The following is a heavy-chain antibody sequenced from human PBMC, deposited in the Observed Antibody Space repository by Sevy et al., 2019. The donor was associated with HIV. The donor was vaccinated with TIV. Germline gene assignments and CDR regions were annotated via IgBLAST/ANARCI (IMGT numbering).Heavy chain of an antibody. V-gene: IGHV3-15*01. CDR2: IKNEIEDGTT. D-gene: IGHD1-7*01. CDR3: TTDWGSGTTGVRALDL. CDR1: GFPFSDAW. J-gene: IGHJ3*01. Sequence: GGSLRLSCAASGFPFSDAWMNWVRQAPGKGLEWVGLIKNEIEDGTTDYAEPVEGGFAISRDDSKNTLFLQMSSLKTEDTAIYYCTTDWGSGTTGVRALDLWGQWTMVTVSS.